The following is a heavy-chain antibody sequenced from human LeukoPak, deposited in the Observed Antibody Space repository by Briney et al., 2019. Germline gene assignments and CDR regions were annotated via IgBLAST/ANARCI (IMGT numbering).Heavy chain of an antibody. V-gene: IGHV4-59*08. J-gene: IGHJ4*02. CDR1: GGSLSGYS. CDR2: IYYRGST. CDR3: ARHARDYGDFNFFDY. Sequence: SDTVSLMCTLCGGSLSGYSWSWLRQPAARELGWVGYIYYRGSTKFNPSLKIRVTMSVDTSKNQLSLRLRSVTAADTAVYYCARHARDYGDFNFFDYWGLGTLATVSS. D-gene: IGHD4-17*01.